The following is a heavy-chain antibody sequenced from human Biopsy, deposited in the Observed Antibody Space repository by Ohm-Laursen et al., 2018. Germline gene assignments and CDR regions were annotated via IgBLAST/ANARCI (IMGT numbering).Heavy chain of an antibody. D-gene: IGHD3-9*01. Sequence: ASVKVSCKASGYSFTKYYINWVRQAPGQGLEWMGIIDPTGGTTSYAEKFQGRVTLTRDTSTGTVYLELNSLIYEDTALYYCARDETGSSVFGPYYYGMDVWGQGTTVTVSS. CDR3: ARDETGSSVFGPYYYGMDV. CDR2: IDPTGGTT. V-gene: IGHV1-46*01. CDR1: GYSFTKYY. J-gene: IGHJ6*02.